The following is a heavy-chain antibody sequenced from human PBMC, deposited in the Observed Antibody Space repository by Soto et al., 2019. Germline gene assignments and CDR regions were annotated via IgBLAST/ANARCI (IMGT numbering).Heavy chain of an antibody. CDR3: AREPERVFDY. CDR1: GFTFSSYA. Sequence: QVQLVESGGGVVQPGRSLRLSCAASGFTFSSYAMHWVRRAQGKGLEWVAVIAYDGRNKYYADSVKGRFTISRDNSKNTLYLQMNSLRIEDTAVYYCAREPERVFDYWGQGTLVTVSS. J-gene: IGHJ4*02. CDR2: IAYDGRNK. V-gene: IGHV3-30*04. D-gene: IGHD1-1*01.